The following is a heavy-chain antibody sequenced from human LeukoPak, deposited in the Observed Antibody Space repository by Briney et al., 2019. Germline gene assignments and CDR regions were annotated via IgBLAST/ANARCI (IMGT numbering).Heavy chain of an antibody. CDR3: ATPNRWYKFDY. CDR1: GFTFSTAW. V-gene: IGHV3-15*01. D-gene: IGHD1-1*01. CDR2: IKGNADGGTP. Sequence: GGSLTLSCAASGFTFSTAWMSWLRHAPGKGLEWVSRIKGNADGGTPEYAVPVKDRFAISRDDSKNTLYLEMNSLKTEDTAMYYCATPNRWYKFDYWGQGTLVTVSS. J-gene: IGHJ4*02.